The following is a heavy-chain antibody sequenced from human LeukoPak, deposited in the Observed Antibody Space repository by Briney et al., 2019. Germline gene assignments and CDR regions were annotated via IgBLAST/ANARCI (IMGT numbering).Heavy chain of an antibody. V-gene: IGHV4-61*02. Sequence: PSETLSLTCTVSGDSISSGDYYWSWIRQPAGKGLEWIGRIYTSGSTNYNPSLKSRVTISVDTSKNQFSLKLTSVTPEDTAVYYCARDLGKWELLSFLVFDAFDIWGQGTMVTVSS. CDR2: IYTSGST. D-gene: IGHD1-26*01. CDR1: GDSISSGDYY. J-gene: IGHJ3*02. CDR3: ARDLGKWELLSFLVFDAFDI.